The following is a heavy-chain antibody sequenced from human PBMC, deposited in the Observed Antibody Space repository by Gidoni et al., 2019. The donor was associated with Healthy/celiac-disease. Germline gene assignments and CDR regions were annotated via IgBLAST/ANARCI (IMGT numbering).Heavy chain of an antibody. V-gene: IGHV4-34*01. CDR3: ARGVGANFVGRTSYYFDY. Sequence: QVQLQQWGAGLLKPSETLSLTCAVYGGSFRGYYWSWIRQPPGKGLEWIGEIKPSGRTNYNPSLKSRVTISVDTSKNQFSLKLSSVTAADTAVYYCARGVGANFVGRTSYYFDYWGQGTLVTVSS. CDR2: IKPSGRT. CDR1: GGSFRGYY. D-gene: IGHD1-26*01. J-gene: IGHJ4*02.